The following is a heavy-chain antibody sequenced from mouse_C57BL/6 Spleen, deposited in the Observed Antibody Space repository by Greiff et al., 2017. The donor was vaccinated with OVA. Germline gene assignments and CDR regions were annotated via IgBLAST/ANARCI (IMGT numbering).Heavy chain of an antibody. Sequence: VKLQESGAELVKPGASVKLSCKASGYTFTSYWMHWVKQRPGQGLEWIGMIHPNSGSTNYNEKFKSKATLTVDKSSSTAYMQLSSLTSEDSAVYYCARSGWLGDYWGQGTTLTVSS. D-gene: IGHD2-3*01. V-gene: IGHV1-64*01. J-gene: IGHJ2*01. CDR3: ARSGWLGDY. CDR1: GYTFTSYW. CDR2: IHPNSGST.